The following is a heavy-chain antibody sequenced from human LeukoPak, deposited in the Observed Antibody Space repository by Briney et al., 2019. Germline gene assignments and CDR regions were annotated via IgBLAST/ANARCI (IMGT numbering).Heavy chain of an antibody. CDR3: ASIARSGYYYYYYYYMDV. V-gene: IGHV4-59*12. Sequence: SETLSLTCTVSGGSISSSYWSWIRQPPGKGLEWIGYIYYSGSPNSNPSLKSRVTISVDTSKNQFSLKLSSVTAADTAVYYCASIARSGYYYYYYYYMDVWGKGTTVTVSS. CDR2: IYYSGSP. D-gene: IGHD3-3*01. J-gene: IGHJ6*03. CDR1: GGSISSSY.